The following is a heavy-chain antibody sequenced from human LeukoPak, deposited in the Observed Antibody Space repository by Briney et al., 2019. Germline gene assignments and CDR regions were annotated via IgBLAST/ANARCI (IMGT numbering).Heavy chain of an antibody. CDR1: GFAFSNYN. D-gene: IGHD4-17*01. CDR2: ISSSSSYI. Sequence: GGSLRLSCAASGFAFSNYNMNWVRQAPGKGLEWVSSISSSSSYIYYADSVKGRFTISRDNAKNSLYLQMNSLRAEDTAVYYCARPTVLENYYYGMDVWGQGTTVTVSS. V-gene: IGHV3-21*01. CDR3: ARPTVLENYYYGMDV. J-gene: IGHJ6*02.